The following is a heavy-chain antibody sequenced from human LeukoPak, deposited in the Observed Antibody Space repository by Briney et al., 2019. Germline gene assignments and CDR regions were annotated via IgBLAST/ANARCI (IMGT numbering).Heavy chain of an antibody. Sequence: QPGGSLRLSCVASGFDFSSHAMTWVRQAPGKGLEWVSSFNDTGSSTYYADSVKGRFTISRDNSKNTLYLQMNSLRAEDTAVYYCAKDIHVFLTGYYAYWGQGTLVTVSS. V-gene: IGHV3-23*01. J-gene: IGHJ4*02. D-gene: IGHD3-9*01. CDR3: AKDIHVFLTGYYAY. CDR1: GFDFSSHA. CDR2: FNDTGSST.